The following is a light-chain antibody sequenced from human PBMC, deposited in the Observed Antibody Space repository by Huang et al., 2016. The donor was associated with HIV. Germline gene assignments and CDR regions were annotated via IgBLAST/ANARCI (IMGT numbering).Light chain of an antibody. V-gene: IGKV3-11*01. J-gene: IGKJ4*01. CDR2: DAS. CDR3: QQRSNRLT. CDR1: KSVSSH. Sequence: EIVLTQSPATLSLSPGERATLSCRASKSVSSHLGWYQHKPGQAPRLLIYDASNRATGIPARFSGIGSGTDFTLTISSLEPEDFAIYYCQQRSNRLTFGGGTKVEIK.